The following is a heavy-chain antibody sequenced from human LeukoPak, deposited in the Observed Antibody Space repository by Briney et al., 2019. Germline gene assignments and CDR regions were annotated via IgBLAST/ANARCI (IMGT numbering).Heavy chain of an antibody. CDR2: ISDAGGRT. V-gene: IGHV3-23*01. CDR3: AKGGIVATITKYFDY. CDR1: GFTFSSYA. J-gene: IGHJ4*02. D-gene: IGHD5-12*01. Sequence: GGSLRLSCAASGFTFSSYAVSWVRQAPGRGLGCVSTISDAGGRTYYADSVQGRFTISRDNSKNTLYLEMNSLRAEDTAVYYCAKGGIVATITKYFDYWGQGTLVTVSS.